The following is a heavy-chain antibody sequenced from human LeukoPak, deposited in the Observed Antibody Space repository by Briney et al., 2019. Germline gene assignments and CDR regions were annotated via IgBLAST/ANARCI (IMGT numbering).Heavy chain of an antibody. Sequence: PGGSLRLSCAASGFTFSSYAMSWVRQAPGKGLEWVSGISGSGGSTYYADSVKGRFTISRDNSKDTLYLQMNSLRAEDTAVYYCAKDQTGVAYYFDYWGQGTLVTVSS. CDR1: GFTFSSYA. CDR3: AKDQTGVAYYFDY. D-gene: IGHD5-12*01. V-gene: IGHV3-23*01. CDR2: ISGSGGST. J-gene: IGHJ4*02.